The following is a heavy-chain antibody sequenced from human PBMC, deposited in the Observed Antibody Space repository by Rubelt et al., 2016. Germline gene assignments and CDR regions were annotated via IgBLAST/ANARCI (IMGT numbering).Heavy chain of an antibody. D-gene: IGHD3-16*01. CDR2: ISSSSSYI. V-gene: IGHV3-21*01. CDR3: ARVYEGGYFDY. Sequence: AASGFTFSSYSMNWVRQAPGKGLEWVSSISSSSSYIYYADSVKGRFTISRDNAKNSLYLQMNSLRAEDTAVYYCARVYEGGYFDYWGQGTLVTVSS. J-gene: IGHJ4*02. CDR1: GFTFSSYS.